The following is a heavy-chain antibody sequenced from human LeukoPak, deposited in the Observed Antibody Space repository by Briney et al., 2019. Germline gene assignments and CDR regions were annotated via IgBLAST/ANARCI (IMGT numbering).Heavy chain of an antibody. CDR1: GGSISSSSYY. D-gene: IGHD2-2*02. Sequence: ETLSLTCTVSGGSISSSSYYGGWIRQPPGKGLEWIGSIYYSGSTYYNPSLKSRVTISVDTSKNHFSMKLSSVTAADTAVYYCARQRYCSSTSCYRNAEYFQHWGQGTLVTVSS. CDR2: IYYSGST. J-gene: IGHJ1*01. CDR3: ARQRYCSSTSCYRNAEYFQH. V-gene: IGHV4-39*01.